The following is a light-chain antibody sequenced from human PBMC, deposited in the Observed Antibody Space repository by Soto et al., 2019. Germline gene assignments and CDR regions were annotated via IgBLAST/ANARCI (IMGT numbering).Light chain of an antibody. CDR3: ASWDDSLSAFG. V-gene: IGLV1-44*01. CDR1: GSNIGNNP. J-gene: IGLJ1*01. CDR2: SND. Sequence: QSVLTQPPSASGSPGQRVTVSCSGRGSNIGNNPVNWFQQLPGTAPKLLIYSNDQRPSGVPDRFSGSRSGTSASLAIGGLQSEDEADYYCASWDDSLSAFGFGTGTKVTVL.